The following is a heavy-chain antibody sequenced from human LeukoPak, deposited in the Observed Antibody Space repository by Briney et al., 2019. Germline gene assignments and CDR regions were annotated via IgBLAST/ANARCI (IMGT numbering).Heavy chain of an antibody. CDR1: GGSISSYY. CDR2: IYYSGTT. V-gene: IGHV4-59*08. J-gene: IGHJ6*03. Sequence: SETLSLTCTVSGGSISSYYWNWIRQPPGKGLEWIGYIYYSGTTNYNPSLKSRVSMSVDTSKNQFSLKLSSVPAADTAVYYCARHPGYYYYYMDVWGKGTTVTISS. CDR3: ARHPGYYYYYMDV.